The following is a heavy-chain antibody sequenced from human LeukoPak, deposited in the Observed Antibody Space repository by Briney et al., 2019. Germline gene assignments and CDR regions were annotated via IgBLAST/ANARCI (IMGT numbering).Heavy chain of an antibody. CDR1: GGSFSDYY. D-gene: IGHD3-10*01. Sequence: PSETLSLTCAVYGGSFSDYYWIWMRQNPGKGLEWIGEISHRGRTNYNPSLRSRITISVDTSKSQFSLKLRSVTATDAAVYYCAGELLVARGGFDVWGQGTMVSVSS. CDR3: AGELLVARGGFDV. CDR2: ISHRGRT. V-gene: IGHV4-34*01. J-gene: IGHJ3*01.